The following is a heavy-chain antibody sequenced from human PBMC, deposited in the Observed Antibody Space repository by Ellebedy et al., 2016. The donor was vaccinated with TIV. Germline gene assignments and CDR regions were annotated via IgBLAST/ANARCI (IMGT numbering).Heavy chain of an antibody. Sequence: GESLKISCVASGFTFSDYSMSWVRQAPGKGLEWVSRISLSVNTMYYADSVKGRFTISRDNSKNTLYLQMNSLRAEDTAVNYCAKGGSKSGYSFDLWGRGTLVTVSS. CDR3: AKGGSKSGYSFDL. CDR1: GFTFSDYS. D-gene: IGHD3-3*01. V-gene: IGHV3-23*01. CDR2: ISLSVNTM. J-gene: IGHJ2*01.